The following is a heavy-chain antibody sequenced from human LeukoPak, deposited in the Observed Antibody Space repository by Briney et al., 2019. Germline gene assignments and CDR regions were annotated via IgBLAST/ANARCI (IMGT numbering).Heavy chain of an antibody. V-gene: IGHV3-48*03. CDR2: ISSSGSTI. D-gene: IGHD1-26*01. CDR3: ARDASRRVGATIPGFDY. Sequence: GGSLRLSCAASGFTFSSYEMNWVRQAPGKGREWVSYISSSGSTIYYADSVKGRFTISRDNPKNSLYLQMNSLRAEDTAVYYCARDASRRVGATIPGFDYWGQGTLVTVSS. CDR1: GFTFSSYE. J-gene: IGHJ4*02.